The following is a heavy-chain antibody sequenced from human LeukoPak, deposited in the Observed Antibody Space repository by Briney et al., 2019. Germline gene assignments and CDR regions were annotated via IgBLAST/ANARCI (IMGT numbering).Heavy chain of an antibody. CDR2: ISGSADIT. Sequence: GGSLRLSCAASGFTFSNYGMNWVRQAPGKGLEWVSAISGSADITYYADSVKGRFTISRDNSKNTLYLQMNSLRAEDTALYYCAKGAGYNYGSFDYWGQGTLVTVSS. CDR1: GFTFSNYG. D-gene: IGHD5-24*01. J-gene: IGHJ4*02. V-gene: IGHV3-23*01. CDR3: AKGAGYNYGSFDY.